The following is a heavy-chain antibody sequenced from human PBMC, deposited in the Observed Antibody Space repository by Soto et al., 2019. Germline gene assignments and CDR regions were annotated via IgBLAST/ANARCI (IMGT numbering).Heavy chain of an antibody. V-gene: IGHV3-23*01. CDR1: GFTFSSYA. D-gene: IGHD3-22*01. J-gene: IGHJ4*02. Sequence: EVQLLESGGGLVQPGGSLRLSCAASGFTFSSYAMSWVRQAPGKGLEWVSAISGSGGSTYYADSVKGRFTISRDNSKNTLYLQMNSLSAEDTAVYYCAKSYYYDSSGYYYDYWGQGTLVTVSS. CDR2: ISGSGGST. CDR3: AKSYYYDSSGYYYDY.